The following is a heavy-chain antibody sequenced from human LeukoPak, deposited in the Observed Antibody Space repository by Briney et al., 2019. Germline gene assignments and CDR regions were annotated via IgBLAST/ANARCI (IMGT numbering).Heavy chain of an antibody. Sequence: SETLSLTCTVSGGSISSSSYYWGWIRQPPGKGLEWIGSIYYSVSTYYNPSLKSRVTISVDTSKNQFSLKLSAVTAADTAVYYCARDTVTTYYYYMDVWGKGTTVTVSS. CDR2: IYYSVST. V-gene: IGHV4-39*07. D-gene: IGHD4-11*01. J-gene: IGHJ6*03. CDR3: ARDTVTTYYYYMDV. CDR1: GGSISSSSYY.